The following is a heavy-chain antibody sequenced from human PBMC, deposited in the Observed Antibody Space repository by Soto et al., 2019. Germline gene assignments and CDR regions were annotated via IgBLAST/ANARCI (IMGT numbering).Heavy chain of an antibody. D-gene: IGHD5-18*01. Sequence: EVQLVESGGGIVQPGGSRDFPCAPLGFTFASYWMHWAPQIPGKGLVWASRINFDGSSTSYADSVKGRFTISRDSAKNTLYLQMNSLRAEDTAVYYCARGRYSYGEFDYWGQGTLVTVSS. V-gene: IGHV3-74*01. CDR3: ARGRYSYGEFDY. J-gene: IGHJ4*02. CDR2: INFDGSST. CDR1: GFTFASYW.